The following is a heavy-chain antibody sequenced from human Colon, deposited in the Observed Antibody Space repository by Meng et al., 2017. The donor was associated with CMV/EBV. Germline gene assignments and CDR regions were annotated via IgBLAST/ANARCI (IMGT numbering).Heavy chain of an antibody. V-gene: IGHV5-51*01. J-gene: IGHJ6*02. CDR3: ARLSHYYGSGSYYKDYYYGMDV. D-gene: IGHD3-10*01. Sequence: GESLKISCKYFGYSFTNCWIGWVRQMPGKGLEWMGIINPGDSDTQYRASFQGQVTISADKSISTAYLRWSSLKASDTAMYYCARLSHYYGSGSYYKDYYYGMDVWGQGTTVTVSS. CDR1: GYSFTNCW. CDR2: INPGDSDT.